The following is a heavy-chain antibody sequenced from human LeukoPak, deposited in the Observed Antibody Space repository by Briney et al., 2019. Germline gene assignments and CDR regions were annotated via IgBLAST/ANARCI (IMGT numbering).Heavy chain of an antibody. CDR3: ARVSSSWYPVRPEYFQH. Sequence: SETLSLTCTVSGGSISSSSYYWGWIRQPPGKGLEWIGSIYYSGSTYYNPSLKSRVTISVDTSKNQFSLKLSSVTAADTAVYYCARVSSSWYPVRPEYFQHWGQGTLVTVSS. V-gene: IGHV4-39*07. D-gene: IGHD6-13*01. J-gene: IGHJ1*01. CDR2: IYYSGST. CDR1: GGSISSSSYY.